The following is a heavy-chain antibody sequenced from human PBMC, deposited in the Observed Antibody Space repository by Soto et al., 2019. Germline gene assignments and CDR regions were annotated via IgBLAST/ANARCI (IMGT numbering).Heavy chain of an antibody. J-gene: IGHJ6*02. CDR2: ISYDGSNK. CDR1: GFTFSSYG. V-gene: IGHV3-30*03. CDR3: GRAGRTYYYYYGMDV. D-gene: IGHD6-6*01. Sequence: GGSLRLSCAACGFTFSSYGMHWVRQAPGKGLEWVAVISYDGSNKYYADSVKGRFTISRDNSKNTLYLQMNSLRAEDTAVYYAGRAGRTYYYYYGMDVWGQGTTVTVSS.